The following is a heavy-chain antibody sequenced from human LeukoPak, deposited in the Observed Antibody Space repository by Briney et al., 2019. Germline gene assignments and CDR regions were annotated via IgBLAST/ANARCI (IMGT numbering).Heavy chain of an antibody. V-gene: IGHV3-48*02. Sequence: GGSLRLSCAASGFTFSSYVMSWIRQAPGKGLEWVSYINHNAETIYYADSVKGRFTISRDNAKNVLYLQMNRLRDGDTTVYFCARDSDWAFDNWGQGTLVTVSS. CDR3: ARDSDWAFDN. D-gene: IGHD2-21*02. CDR1: GFTFSSYV. CDR2: INHNAETI. J-gene: IGHJ4*02.